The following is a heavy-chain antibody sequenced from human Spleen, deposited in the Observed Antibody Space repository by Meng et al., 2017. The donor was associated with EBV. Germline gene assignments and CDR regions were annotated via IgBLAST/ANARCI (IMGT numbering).Heavy chain of an antibody. D-gene: IGHD5-12*01. CDR1: GRSFSGYY. CDR2: INYSGGT. J-gene: IGHJ4*02. CDR3: ARGEYSGYNYPD. Sequence: GVGMFKGSVPLSLTFTFHGRSFSGYYWTWMRQGPGKGLEWIGDINYSGGTNYNPSLKSRVSISVDMSKNQFSLNLRSATAADTAVYYCARGEYSGYNYPDWGQGTLVTVSS. V-gene: IGHV4-34*01.